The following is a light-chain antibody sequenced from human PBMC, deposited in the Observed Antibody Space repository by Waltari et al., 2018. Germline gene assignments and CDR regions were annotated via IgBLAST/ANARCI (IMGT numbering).Light chain of an antibody. CDR1: QSIRSN. J-gene: IGKJ4*01. Sequence: EIVMTQSPGTLSVSPGERATLSCWVSQSIRSNLAWYQQKPGQAPRLLIYGASTRATGIPARFSGSGSGTDFTLTISSLQSEDLAVYYCQQYENWPPITFGGGTKVEIK. CDR2: GAS. CDR3: QQYENWPPIT. V-gene: IGKV3-15*01.